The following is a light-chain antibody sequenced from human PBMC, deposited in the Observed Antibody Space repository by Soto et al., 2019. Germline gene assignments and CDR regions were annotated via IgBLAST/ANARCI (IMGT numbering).Light chain of an antibody. CDR1: QSISSW. V-gene: IGKV1-5*03. CDR2: QAS. CDR3: QQYNSFTWT. J-gene: IGKJ1*01. Sequence: DIQMTQSPSTLSASVGDRVTITCRDSQSISSWLAWYQQKPGKAPKLLIYQASSLETGVPSRFSGSGSGTEFTLTISSLQPDDFATYFCQQYNSFTWTFGQGTKVEIK.